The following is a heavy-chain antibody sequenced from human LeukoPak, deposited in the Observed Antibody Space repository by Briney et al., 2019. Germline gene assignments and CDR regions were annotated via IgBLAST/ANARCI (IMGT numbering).Heavy chain of an antibody. CDR2: INPSGGDT. V-gene: IGHV1-46*01. J-gene: IGHJ4*02. Sequence: GASVKVSCKASGYILSSYNMHWVRQAPGQGLEWLGIINPSGGDTKYAQKFQGRVTLTRDKSTSTVYMELSSLTSDDTAVYYCARGPPERWLQLGIDWGQGTLVTVSS. CDR3: ARGPPERWLQLGID. CDR1: GYILSSYN. D-gene: IGHD5-24*01.